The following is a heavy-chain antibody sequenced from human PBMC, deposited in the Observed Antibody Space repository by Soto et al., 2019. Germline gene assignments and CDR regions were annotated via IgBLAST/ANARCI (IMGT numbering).Heavy chain of an antibody. Sequence: QVQLQESGPGLVKPSETLSLTCTVSGGSISSYYWSWIRQPPGKGLEWIGYIYYSGSTNYNTSLPSLFTISVDTSVKQFLLKLSSVPAAHTAVYFCTCPHGRSIGWDNWFDPWGQGILVTVSS. CDR2: IYYSGST. V-gene: IGHV4-59*01. CDR1: GGSISSYY. D-gene: IGHD6-25*01. J-gene: IGHJ5*02. CDR3: TCPHGRSIGWDNWFDP.